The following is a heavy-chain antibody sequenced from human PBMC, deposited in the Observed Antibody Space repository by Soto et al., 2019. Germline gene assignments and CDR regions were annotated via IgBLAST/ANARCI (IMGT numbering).Heavy chain of an antibody. J-gene: IGHJ5*02. CDR1: GGSISSGGYY. V-gene: IGHV4-31*03. CDR3: ARAVVVVSNWFDP. D-gene: IGHD2-15*01. Sequence: QVQLQESGPGLVKPSQTLSLTCTVSGGSISSGGYYWSWIRQHPGKGLEWIGYIYYSGSTYYNPSLKSRVTISVDTSKNQFSLKPSSVTAADTAVYYCARAVVVVSNWFDPWGQGTLVTVSS. CDR2: IYYSGST.